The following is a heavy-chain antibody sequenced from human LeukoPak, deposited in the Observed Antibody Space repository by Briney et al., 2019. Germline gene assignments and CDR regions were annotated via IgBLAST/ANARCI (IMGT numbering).Heavy chain of an antibody. CDR3: ARVGQLVRVRYSSRQWHAFDI. D-gene: IGHD6-13*01. CDR1: GGSISSYY. J-gene: IGHJ3*02. V-gene: IGHV4-59*12. CDR2: IYYSGST. Sequence: SETLSLTCTVSGGSISSYYWSWIRQPPGKGLEWIGYIYYSGSTNYNPSLKSRVTISVDTSKNQFFLKPSSVTAADTAVYYCARVGQLVRVRYSSRQWHAFDIWGQGTMVTVSS.